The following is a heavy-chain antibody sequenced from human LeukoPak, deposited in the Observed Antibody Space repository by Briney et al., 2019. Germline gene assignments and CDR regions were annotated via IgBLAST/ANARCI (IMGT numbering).Heavy chain of an antibody. V-gene: IGHV4-31*03. Sequence: SQTLSLTCTVSGGSISSGGYYWSWIRQHPGKGLEWIGYIYYSGSTYYNPSLKSRVTISVDTSKNQFSLKLSSVTAADTAVYYCARTWGYDILTGTALNWFDPWGQGTLVTVSS. CDR3: ARTWGYDILTGTALNWFDP. D-gene: IGHD3-9*01. CDR2: IYYSGST. J-gene: IGHJ5*02. CDR1: GGSISSGGYY.